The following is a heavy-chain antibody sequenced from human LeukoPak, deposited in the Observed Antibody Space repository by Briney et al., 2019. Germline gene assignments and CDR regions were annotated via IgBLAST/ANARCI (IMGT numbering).Heavy chain of an antibody. CDR2: ISGGGETT. J-gene: IGHJ4*02. V-gene: IGHV3-23*01. D-gene: IGHD4-17*01. Sequence: GGSLRLSCAASGFTFNNYAMNWLRQAPGKGREWVSSISGGGETTDYADSAKGRFTISRDNTQNTLYLKMNSLRSEDTAVYYFARDYADYVGYFFFDYWGQGTLVTVSS. CDR1: GFTFNNYA. CDR3: ARDYADYVGYFFFDY.